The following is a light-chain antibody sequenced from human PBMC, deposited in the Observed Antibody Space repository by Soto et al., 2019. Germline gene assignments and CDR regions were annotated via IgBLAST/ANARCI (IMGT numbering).Light chain of an antibody. CDR2: ENN. CDR3: FLSYSGTNWV. V-gene: IGLV6-57*04. Sequence: LTQPHSVSESPGKTLSISCTRSSGSIANNYVQWYQQRPGSAPTTVIYENNQRLSGVPDRFSGSTDGSSNSASLTISGLQTEDEADYYCFLSYSGTNWVFGGGTKLTVL. CDR1: SGSIANNY. J-gene: IGLJ3*02.